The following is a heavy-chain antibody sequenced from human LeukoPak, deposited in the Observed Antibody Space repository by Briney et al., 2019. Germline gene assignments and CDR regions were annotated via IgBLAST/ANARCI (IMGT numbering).Heavy chain of an antibody. V-gene: IGHV3-30*02. CDR2: IRYDGSNK. CDR3: AKDDGYSYGPNDY. D-gene: IGHD5-18*01. Sequence: GGSLRLSCAASGFTFSSYAMHWVRQAPGKGLEWVAFIRYDGSNKYYADSVKGRFTISRDNSKNTLYLQMNSLRAEDTAVYYCAKDDGYSYGPNDYWGQGTLVTVSS. J-gene: IGHJ4*02. CDR1: GFTFSSYA.